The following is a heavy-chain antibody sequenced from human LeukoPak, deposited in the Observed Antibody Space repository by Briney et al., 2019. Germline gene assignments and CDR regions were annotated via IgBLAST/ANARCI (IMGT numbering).Heavy chain of an antibody. CDR1: GFTFSGSA. Sequence: GGSLRLSCAASGFTFSGSAMHWVRQASGKGLEWVGRIRSKANSYATAYAASVKGRFTISRDDSKNTAYLQMNSLKTEDTAVYYCMSSGYSTITEYFQHWGQGTLVTVSS. V-gene: IGHV3-73*01. D-gene: IGHD5/OR15-5a*01. CDR3: MSSGYSTITEYFQH. J-gene: IGHJ1*01. CDR2: IRSKANSYAT.